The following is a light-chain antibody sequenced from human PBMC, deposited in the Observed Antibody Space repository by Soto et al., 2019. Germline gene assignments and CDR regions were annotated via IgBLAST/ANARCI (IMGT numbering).Light chain of an antibody. CDR3: QQYGGSPIT. V-gene: IGKV3-20*01. CDR1: QGVSRS. CDR2: AAS. J-gene: IGKJ5*01. Sequence: VLTQSPGTLSLSPGDRATLSCRASQGVSRSLAWYQQKPGKAPRLLIYAASTMASGVPVRFIGSGSGTDFTLTITSLQPEDFAIYYCQQYGGSPITFGPGTRLDI.